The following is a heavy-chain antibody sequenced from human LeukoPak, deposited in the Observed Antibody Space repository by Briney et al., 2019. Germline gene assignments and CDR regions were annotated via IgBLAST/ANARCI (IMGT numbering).Heavy chain of an antibody. V-gene: IGHV4-4*02. D-gene: IGHD6-13*01. J-gene: IGHJ3*02. CDR2: IHHTGGT. CDR3: AREHIAADTRDAFDI. CDR1: GGSINITNW. Sequence: KPSETLSLTCAVSGGSINITNWWSWVRQPPGKGLEWIGEIHHTGGTNYSPSLKSRVTISLEKSKNQFSVKLSSVTAADTAVYYCAREHIAADTRDAFDIWGQGTMVTVSS.